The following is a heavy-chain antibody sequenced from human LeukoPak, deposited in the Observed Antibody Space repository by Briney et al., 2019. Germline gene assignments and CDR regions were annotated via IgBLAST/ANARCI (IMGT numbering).Heavy chain of an antibody. J-gene: IGHJ6*03. CDR3: ARVNRNFYYDSSGYGHFYYMDV. D-gene: IGHD3-22*01. CDR1: GGSISSYY. Sequence: SETLSLTCTVSGGSISSYYWSWIRQPPGKGLEWIGYIYSNGSTNYNPSLKSRVTISVDTSQNQFSLRLNSVTAADTAVHYCARVNRNFYYDSSGYGHFYYMDVWGKGTTVTVSS. V-gene: IGHV4-59*08. CDR2: IYSNGST.